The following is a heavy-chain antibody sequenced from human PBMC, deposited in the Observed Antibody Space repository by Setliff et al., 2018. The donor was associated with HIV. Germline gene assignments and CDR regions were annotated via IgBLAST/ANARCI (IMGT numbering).Heavy chain of an antibody. CDR1: GGTFTSYG. CDR3: ARDRVHSSYGVVVGATPDSSSNWFDP. D-gene: IGHD2-15*01. CDR2: IIPIFHIT. V-gene: IGHV1-69*13. Sequence: SVKVSCKASGGTFTSYGFTWVRQAPGQGLEWMGGIIPIFHITNYAQRFQGKVTITADESTSTVYMELSGLTAEDTAVYYCARDRVHSSYGVVVGATPDSSSNWFDPWGQGTLVTVSS. J-gene: IGHJ5*02.